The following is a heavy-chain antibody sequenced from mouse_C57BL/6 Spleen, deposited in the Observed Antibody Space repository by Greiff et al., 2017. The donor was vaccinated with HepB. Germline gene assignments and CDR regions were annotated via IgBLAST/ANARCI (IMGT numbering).Heavy chain of an antibody. J-gene: IGHJ4*01. CDR2: INPSNGGT. V-gene: IGHV1-53*01. Sequence: VQLQQSGTELVKPGASVKLSCKASGYTFTSYWMHWVKQRPGQGLEWIGNINPSNGGTNYNEKFKSKATLTVDKSSSTAYMQLSSLTSEDSAVYYCARGVGRYYAMDYWGQGTSVTVSS. D-gene: IGHD4-1*01. CDR3: ARGVGRYYAMDY. CDR1: GYTFTSYW.